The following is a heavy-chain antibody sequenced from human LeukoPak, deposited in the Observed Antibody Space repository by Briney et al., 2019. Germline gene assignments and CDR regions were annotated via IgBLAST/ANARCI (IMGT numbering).Heavy chain of an antibody. CDR1: GFTFSSYS. V-gene: IGHV3-21*01. D-gene: IGHD3-10*01. Sequence: PGGSLRLSCAASGFTFSSYSMNWVRQAPGKGLEWVSSISSSSSYIYYADSVKGRFTISRDNAKNSLYLQMNSLRAEDTAVYYCARAPHPVDSGDDAFDIWGQGTMVTVSS. CDR2: ISSSSSYI. CDR3: ARAPHPVDSGDDAFDI. J-gene: IGHJ3*02.